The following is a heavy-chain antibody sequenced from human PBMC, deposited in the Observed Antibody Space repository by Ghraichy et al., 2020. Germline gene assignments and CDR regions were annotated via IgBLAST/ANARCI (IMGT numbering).Heavy chain of an antibody. V-gene: IGHV4-4*02. J-gene: IGHJ3*02. CDR1: GGSISSSNW. CDR3: ARVTSYYDSSGYYYEGHDAFDI. CDR2: IYHSGST. Sequence: SETLSLTCAVSGGSISSSNWWSWVRQPPGKGLEWIGEIYHSGSTNYNPSLKSRVTISVDKSKNQFSLKLSSVTAADTAVYYCARVTSYYDSSGYYYEGHDAFDIWGQGTMVTVSS. D-gene: IGHD3-22*01.